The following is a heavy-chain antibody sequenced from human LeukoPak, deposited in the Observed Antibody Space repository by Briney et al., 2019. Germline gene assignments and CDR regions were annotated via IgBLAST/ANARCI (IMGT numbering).Heavy chain of an antibody. CDR3: ARGGQGGYCSSTSCYLLDY. J-gene: IGHJ4*02. Sequence: SVKVSCKASGGTFSSYAISWVRQAPGQGLEWMGGIIPIFGTANYAQKFQGRVTITADESTSTAYMELSSLRSEDTAVYYCARGGQGGYCSSTSCYLLDYWGQGTLVTVSS. CDR1: GGTFSSYA. D-gene: IGHD2-2*01. V-gene: IGHV1-69*13. CDR2: IIPIFGTA.